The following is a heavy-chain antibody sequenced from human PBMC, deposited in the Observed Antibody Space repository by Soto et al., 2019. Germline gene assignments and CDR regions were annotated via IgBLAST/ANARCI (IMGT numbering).Heavy chain of an antibody. Sequence: LSLTCTVSGASVSSKGYYWTWVRQNPGQGLEWIGYIYYSGTTYYNPSLNSRVTISLDASNNQFSLNLSSVTSADTAFYYCARLAQVPHIITFYHFDYWVQGTLVTVSS. V-gene: IGHV4-31*03. CDR2: IYYSGTT. D-gene: IGHD3-22*01. J-gene: IGHJ4*02. CDR3: ARLAQVPHIITFYHFDY. CDR1: GASVSSKGYY.